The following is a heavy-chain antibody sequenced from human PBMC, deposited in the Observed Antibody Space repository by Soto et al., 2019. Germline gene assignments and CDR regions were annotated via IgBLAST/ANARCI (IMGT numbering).Heavy chain of an antibody. V-gene: IGHV3-7*01. CDR2: LHGDGGKI. D-gene: IGHD5-18*01. Sequence: EVQLVESGGGLVQPGGSLRLSCAASGFMFSAYWMSWVRQAPGKGLEWVANLHGDGGKIYYVDSVKGRFTISRDNAKRSLYLQMNSLRAEDTAVYYCARDFYGGYTYGPGDYWGQGALVAVSS. CDR1: GFMFSAYW. J-gene: IGHJ4*02. CDR3: ARDFYGGYTYGPGDY.